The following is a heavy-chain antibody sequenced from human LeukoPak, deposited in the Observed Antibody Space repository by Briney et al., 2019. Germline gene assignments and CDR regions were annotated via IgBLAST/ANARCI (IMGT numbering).Heavy chain of an antibody. CDR3: AKDGYYESSGYSYFDY. CDR2: ISGSGGTT. CDR1: RFTFSSYA. V-gene: IGHV3-23*01. Sequence: GGSLRLSCAASRFTFSSYAMTWVRQAPGKGLEWVSAISGSGGTTHYADSVKGRFTISRDNSKNTLSLQMNSLRAEDTAVYYCAKDGYYESSGYSYFDYWGQGTLVTAS. D-gene: IGHD3-22*01. J-gene: IGHJ4*02.